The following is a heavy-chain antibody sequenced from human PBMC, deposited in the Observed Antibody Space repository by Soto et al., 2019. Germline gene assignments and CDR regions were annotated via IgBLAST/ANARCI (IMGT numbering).Heavy chain of an antibody. CDR1: GFTFSSYG. V-gene: IGHV3-33*01. D-gene: IGHD2-15*01. J-gene: IGHJ3*02. CDR3: ARESAYCSGGSCYPGGAFEI. CDR2: IWYDGSNK. Sequence: QVQLVESGGGVVQPGRSLRLSCAASGFTFSSYGMHWVRQAPGKGLEWVAVIWYDGSNKYYADSVKGRFTISRDNSKNTLYLQMNSLRAEDTAVYYCARESAYCSGGSCYPGGAFEIWGQGTMVTVSS.